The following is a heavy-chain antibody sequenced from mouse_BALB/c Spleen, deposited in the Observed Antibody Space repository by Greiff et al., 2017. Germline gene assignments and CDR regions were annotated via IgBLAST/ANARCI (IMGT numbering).Heavy chain of an antibody. CDR1: GYSFTGYN. Sequence: VQLKQSGPELEKPGASVKISCKASGYSFTGYNMNWVKQSNGKSLEWIGNIDPYYGGTSYNQKFKGKATLTVDKSSSTAYMQLKSLTSEDSAVYYCARASYYYGSSGTWFAYWGQGTLVTVSA. CDR2: IDPYYGGT. D-gene: IGHD1-1*01. J-gene: IGHJ3*01. V-gene: IGHV1-39*01. CDR3: ARASYYYGSSGTWFAY.